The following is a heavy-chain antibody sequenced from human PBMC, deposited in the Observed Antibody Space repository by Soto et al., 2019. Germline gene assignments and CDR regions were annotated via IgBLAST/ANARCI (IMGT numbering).Heavy chain of an antibody. CDR1: GFTFSSYW. V-gene: IGHV3-7*03. CDR2: IKPDGSEK. J-gene: IGHJ5*02. CDR3: ARVGRGYTYNWIDP. Sequence: GGSLRLSCAASGFTFSSYWMTWVRQAPGKGLEWVANIKPDGSEKSSVDSVKGRFTISRDNDKNSLYLQMNSLRAEDTAVYYCARVGRGYTYNWIDPWGQGTLVTVSS. D-gene: IGHD5-18*01.